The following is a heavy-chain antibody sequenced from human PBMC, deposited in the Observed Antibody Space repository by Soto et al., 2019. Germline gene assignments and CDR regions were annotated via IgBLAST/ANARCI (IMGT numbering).Heavy chain of an antibody. V-gene: IGHV1-18*01. CDR3: AREGYYGSGSADY. Sequence: ASVKVSCKASGYTFNRYGISWVRLAPGQGLEWMGWISAYNGNTNSAQNVQGRVAMTTDTSTDTAYMELRSLRSDDTAVYYCAREGYYGSGSADYWGQGTLVTVSS. CDR1: GYTFNRYG. J-gene: IGHJ4*02. CDR2: ISAYNGNT. D-gene: IGHD3-10*01.